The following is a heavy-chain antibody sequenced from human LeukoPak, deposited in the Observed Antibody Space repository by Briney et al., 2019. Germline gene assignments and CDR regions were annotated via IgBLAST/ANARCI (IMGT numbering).Heavy chain of an antibody. CDR2: IYYSGST. J-gene: IGHJ6*02. Sequence: SQTLSLTCTVSGGSISSGDYYWSWVPQPPGKGLEWIGYIYYSGSTYYNPSLKSRVTISVDTSKNQFSLKLSSVTAADTAVYYCARDVDAAMPSAYGMDVWGQGTTVTVSS. D-gene: IGHD2-2*01. CDR1: GGSISSGDYY. V-gene: IGHV4-30-4*01. CDR3: ARDVDAAMPSAYGMDV.